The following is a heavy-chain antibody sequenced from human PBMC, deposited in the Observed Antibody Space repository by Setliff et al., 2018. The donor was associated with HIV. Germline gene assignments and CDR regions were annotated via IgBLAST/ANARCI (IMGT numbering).Heavy chain of an antibody. CDR1: GGSISSYF. Sequence: SETLSLTCTVSGGSISSYFWSWIRQPPGKGLEWIGYIYTNGSTNYNPSLKSRVTISVDTSKNQFSLKLNSVTAADTAVYYCASGYQYDSSGYNDYYYYMDVWGKGTTVTVSS. CDR3: ASGYQYDSSGYNDYYYYMDV. CDR2: IYTNGST. J-gene: IGHJ6*03. D-gene: IGHD3-22*01. V-gene: IGHV4-4*08.